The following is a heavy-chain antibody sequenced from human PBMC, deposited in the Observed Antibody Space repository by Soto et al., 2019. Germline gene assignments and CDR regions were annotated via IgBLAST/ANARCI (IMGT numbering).Heavy chain of an antibody. V-gene: IGHV3-21*01. Sequence: GGSLRLSCAASGFTFSSYSMNWVRQAPGKGLEWVSSISSSSSYIYYADSVKGRFTISRDNAKNSLYLQMNSLRAEDTAVYYCARGPTELDYYYYYYMDVWGKETTVTVSS. CDR2: ISSSSSYI. CDR3: ARGPTELDYYYYYYMDV. J-gene: IGHJ6*03. D-gene: IGHD1-7*01. CDR1: GFTFSSYS.